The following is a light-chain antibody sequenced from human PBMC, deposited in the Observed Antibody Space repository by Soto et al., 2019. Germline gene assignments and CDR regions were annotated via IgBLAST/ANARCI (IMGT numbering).Light chain of an antibody. CDR3: SSYTTSNTRQIV. CDR2: DVS. V-gene: IGLV2-14*03. J-gene: IGLJ1*01. CDR1: SSDVGGYNY. Sequence: QSALTQPASGSGSPGRSINISCTGTSSDVGGYNYVSWYQHHPGKAPKLIIYDVSNRPSGVSNPFSGSKSGNTASLTISGLQPEDEADYYCSSYTTSNTRQIVFGTGTKVTVL.